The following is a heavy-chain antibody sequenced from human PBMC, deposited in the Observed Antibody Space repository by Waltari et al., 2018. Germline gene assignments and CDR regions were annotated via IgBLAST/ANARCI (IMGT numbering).Heavy chain of an antibody. CDR3: ASSSSWPLFDY. J-gene: IGHJ4*02. D-gene: IGHD6-13*01. Sequence: QVQLQESGPGLVKPSETLSLTCTASGGSISSYYWSWIRQPPGKGLEWIGYIYYSGSTNYNPSLKSRVTISVDTSKNQFSLKLSSVTAADTAVYYCASSSSWPLFDYWGQGTLVTVSS. CDR2: IYYSGST. CDR1: GGSISSYY. V-gene: IGHV4-59*01.